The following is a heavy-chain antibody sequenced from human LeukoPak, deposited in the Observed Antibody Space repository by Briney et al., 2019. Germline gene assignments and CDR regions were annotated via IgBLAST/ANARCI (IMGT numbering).Heavy chain of an antibody. V-gene: IGHV1-3*01. Sequence: KYSQKFQGRVTITRDTSASTAYMELSSLRSEDTAVYYCARGASVYDSSGYYAKTYYFDYWGQGTLVTVSS. J-gene: IGHJ4*02. CDR3: ARGASVYDSSGYYAKTYYFDY. D-gene: IGHD3-22*01.